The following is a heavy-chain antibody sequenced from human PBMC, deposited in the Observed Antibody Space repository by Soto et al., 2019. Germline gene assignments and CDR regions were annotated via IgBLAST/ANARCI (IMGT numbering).Heavy chain of an antibody. Sequence: SVKVSCKASGGTFSSYAISWVRQAPGQGLEWMGGIIPIFGTANYAQKFQGRVTITADKSTSTAYMELSSLRSEDAAVYYCARWSSGYPNWFDPWGQGTLVTVSS. J-gene: IGHJ5*02. CDR2: IIPIFGTA. CDR3: ARWSSGYPNWFDP. CDR1: GGTFSSYA. V-gene: IGHV1-69*06. D-gene: IGHD3-22*01.